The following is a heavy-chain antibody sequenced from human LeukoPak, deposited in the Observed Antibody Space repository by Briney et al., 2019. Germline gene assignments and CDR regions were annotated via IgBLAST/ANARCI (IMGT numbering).Heavy chain of an antibody. Sequence: GGSLRLSCAASGFTFSSSWMTWVRQAPGKGLEWVANIKEDGSVKQYVDSMKGRFTISRDNAKNSLFLQMNSLGAEDTAVYYCARSVYWAFDMWGQGTMVTVSS. D-gene: IGHD1-26*01. CDR3: ARSVYWAFDM. J-gene: IGHJ3*02. CDR2: IKEDGSVK. V-gene: IGHV3-7*01. CDR1: GFTFSSSW.